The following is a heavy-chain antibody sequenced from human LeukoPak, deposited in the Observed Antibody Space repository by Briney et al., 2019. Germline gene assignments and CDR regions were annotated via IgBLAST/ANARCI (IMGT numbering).Heavy chain of an antibody. CDR3: AKGGGSGRSYCGHLEY. J-gene: IGHJ4*02. CDR2: ICDNGGRT. CDR1: GFTFSNFA. V-gene: IGHV3-23*01. D-gene: IGHD3-10*01. Sequence: GGSLRLSCTASGFTFSNFAMTWVRQVPGKGLEWVSGICDNGGRTYYGDSAKGRFTISRDNSKNTLFLQMNSLGPEDTAVYYCAKGGGSGRSYCGHLEYWGQGTLVTVSS.